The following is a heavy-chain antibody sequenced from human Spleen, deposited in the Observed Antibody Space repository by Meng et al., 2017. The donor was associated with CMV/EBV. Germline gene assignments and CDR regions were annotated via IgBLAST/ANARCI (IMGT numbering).Heavy chain of an antibody. Sequence: CAGSGGSFSSYYWNWIRQSPGRGLEWIGEVNHSGGTNFSPSLRSRVTISVDTSKNQFSLRLRSVTAADTAVYYCATNTIFGVITMNVWGQGTPVTVSS. J-gene: IGHJ6*02. D-gene: IGHD3-10*01. CDR1: GGSFSSYY. V-gene: IGHV4-34*01. CDR3: ATNTIFGVITMNV. CDR2: VNHSGGT.